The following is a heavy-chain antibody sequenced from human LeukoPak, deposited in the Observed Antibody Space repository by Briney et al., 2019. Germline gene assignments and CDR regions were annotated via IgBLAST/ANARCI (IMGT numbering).Heavy chain of an antibody. V-gene: IGHV5-51*01. CDR3: ARLGDSTMVTTGGWFDP. D-gene: IGHD4/OR15-4a*01. CDR2: MYPGGSDT. CDR1: GYSFTNYW. Sequence: GESLKISCKGSGYSFTNYWIGWVRQMPGKGLEWMGIMYPGGSDTRYSPSFQGQVTISADKSISTAYLQWTSLKASDTAIYYCARLGDSTMVTTGGWFDPWGQGTLVTVSS. J-gene: IGHJ5*02.